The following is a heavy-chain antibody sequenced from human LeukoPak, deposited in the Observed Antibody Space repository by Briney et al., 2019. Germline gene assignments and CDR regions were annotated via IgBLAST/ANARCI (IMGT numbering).Heavy chain of an antibody. CDR1: GFTFSSYT. D-gene: IGHD7-27*01. Sequence: GGSLRLSCSGSGFTFSSYTMSWVRQAPGKGLEWVANIKQDGSEKYYVNSVKDRFTISRDNAKNSLYLQMNSLRAEDTAVYYCAADPGDYWGQGTLVTVSS. CDR3: AADPGDY. V-gene: IGHV3-7*01. CDR2: IKQDGSEK. J-gene: IGHJ4*02.